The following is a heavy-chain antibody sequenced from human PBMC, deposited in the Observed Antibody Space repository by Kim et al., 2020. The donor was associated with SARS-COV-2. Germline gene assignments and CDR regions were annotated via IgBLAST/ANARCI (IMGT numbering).Heavy chain of an antibody. Sequence: SSSYIYYADSVKGGFTISRDNAKNSLYLKMNSLRAEDTAVYYCARDGGGPWGQGTLVTVSS. J-gene: IGHJ5*02. CDR2: SSSYI. V-gene: IGHV3-21*01. D-gene: IGHD3-3*01. CDR3: ARDGGGP.